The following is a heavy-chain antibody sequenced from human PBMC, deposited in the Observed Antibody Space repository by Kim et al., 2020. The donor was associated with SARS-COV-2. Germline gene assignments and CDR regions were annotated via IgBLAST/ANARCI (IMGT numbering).Heavy chain of an antibody. CDR3: AKDFDTVTNY. CDR1: GGSISSSSYY. CDR2: IYYSGST. J-gene: IGHJ4*02. D-gene: IGHD4-4*01. V-gene: IGHV4-39*07. Sequence: SETLFLTCTVSGGSISSSSYYWGWIRQPPGKGLEWIGSIYYSGSTYYNPSLKSRVIISVDMSKNQFSLKLSSVTAADTAVYYCAKDFDTVTNYWGQGTLV.